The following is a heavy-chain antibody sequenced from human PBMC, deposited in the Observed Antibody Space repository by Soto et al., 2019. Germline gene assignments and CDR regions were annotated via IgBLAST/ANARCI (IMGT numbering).Heavy chain of an antibody. Sequence: HPGGSLRLSCAASGFTFGSYSMNWLRQAPGKGLEWISYISSWSETIYYADSVKGRFTISRDNAKKSLYLQVNSLRDEDTAVYYCARGGRITIFGVITLWGQGTLVTVSS. CDR1: GFTFGSYS. CDR3: ARGGRITIFGVITL. CDR2: ISSWSETI. V-gene: IGHV3-48*02. J-gene: IGHJ4*02. D-gene: IGHD3-3*01.